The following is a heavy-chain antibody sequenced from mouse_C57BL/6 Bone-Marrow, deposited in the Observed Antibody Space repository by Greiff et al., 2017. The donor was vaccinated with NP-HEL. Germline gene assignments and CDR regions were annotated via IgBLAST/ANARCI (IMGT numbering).Heavy chain of an antibody. J-gene: IGHJ3*01. D-gene: IGHD1-1*02. V-gene: IGHV1-59*01. CDR2: IDPSDSYT. Sequence: QVQLQQPGAELVRPGTSVKLSCKASGYTFTSYWMHWVKQRPGQGLEWIGVIDPSDSYTNYNQKFKGKATLTVDTSSSTAYMQLSSLTSEDSAVYYCARHYLGAWFADWGQGTLVTVSA. CDR1: GYTFTSYW. CDR3: ARHYLGAWFAD.